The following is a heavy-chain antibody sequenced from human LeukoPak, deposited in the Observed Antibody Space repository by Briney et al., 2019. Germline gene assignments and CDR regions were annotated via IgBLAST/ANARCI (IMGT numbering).Heavy chain of an antibody. Sequence: ASVKVSCKASGYTFTSYYMHWVRQAPGQGLEWMGIINPSGGSTSYVQKFQGRVTMTRDTSTSTVYMELSSLRSEDTAVYYCARDLVDTAMVTLFDYWGQGTLVTVSS. CDR1: GYTFTSYY. CDR2: INPSGGST. J-gene: IGHJ4*02. CDR3: ARDLVDTAMVTLFDY. D-gene: IGHD5-18*01. V-gene: IGHV1-46*01.